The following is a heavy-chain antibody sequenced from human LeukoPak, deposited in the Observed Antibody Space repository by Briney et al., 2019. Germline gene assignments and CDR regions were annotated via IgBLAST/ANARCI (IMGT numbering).Heavy chain of an antibody. V-gene: IGHV4-38-2*02. D-gene: IGHD3-10*01. CDR2: IYHSGST. CDR3: ARDREFDYGSGTTPFDY. J-gene: IGHJ4*02. CDR1: GYSISSGYY. Sequence: SETLSLTCAVSGYSISSGYYWGWIRQPPGKGLEWIGSIYHSGSTYYNPSLKSRVTISVDTSKNQFSLKLSSATAADTAVYYCARDREFDYGSGTTPFDYWGQGTLVTVSS.